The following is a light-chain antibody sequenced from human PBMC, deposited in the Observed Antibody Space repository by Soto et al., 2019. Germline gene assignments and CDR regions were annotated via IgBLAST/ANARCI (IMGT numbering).Light chain of an antibody. V-gene: IGLV1-40*01. CDR3: QSYDSSLRGYV. Sequence: QSVLTQPPSVSGAPGQRVTISCTGGSSNIGAGNDAQWYQQLPGTAPKLLIFGNNNRPSGVPDRFSGSKSGTSASLAISGLQAEDDADYYCQSYDSSLRGYVFGTGTKLTVL. CDR1: SSNIGAGND. CDR2: GNN. J-gene: IGLJ1*01.